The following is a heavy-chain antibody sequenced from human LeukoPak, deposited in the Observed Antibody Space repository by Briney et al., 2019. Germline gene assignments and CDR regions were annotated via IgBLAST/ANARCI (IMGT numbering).Heavy chain of an antibody. Sequence: PGGSLRLSCAASGFAFSNYWMHWVRQVPGKGLVWVSRITGDGSYANYADSVKGRFTFSRDNARNTLYLQMNSLRAEDTAVYYCAKAMRAGLRLGELSFYYWGQGTLVTVSS. V-gene: IGHV3-74*01. CDR2: ITGDGSYA. CDR1: GFAFSNYW. D-gene: IGHD3-16*02. CDR3: AKAMRAGLRLGELSFYY. J-gene: IGHJ4*02.